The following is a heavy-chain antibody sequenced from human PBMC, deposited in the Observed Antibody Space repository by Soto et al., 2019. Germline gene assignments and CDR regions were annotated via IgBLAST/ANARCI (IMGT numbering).Heavy chain of an antibody. V-gene: IGHV4-59*01. Sequence: PSETLSLTCPVSGGSISSYYWSWIRQPPGKGLEWIGYIYYSGSTNYNPSLKSRVTISVDTSKNQFSLKLSSVTAADTAVYYCASQDTAMYYGMDVWGQGTTVTVSS. CDR1: GGSISSYY. D-gene: IGHD5-18*01. J-gene: IGHJ6*02. CDR2: IYYSGST. CDR3: ASQDTAMYYGMDV.